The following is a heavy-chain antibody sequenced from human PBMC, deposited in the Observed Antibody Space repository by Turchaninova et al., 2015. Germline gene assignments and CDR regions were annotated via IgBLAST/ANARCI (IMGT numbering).Heavy chain of an antibody. J-gene: IGHJ4*02. V-gene: IGHV1-69*12. CDR3: ARGPDSSDYYYFY. CDR1: GGTFSTSD. CDR2: IIPIFGTA. Sequence: QVQLLQSGAEGKKPGPPVKVSSTASGGTFSTSDISWVRQAPEQGLEWMGGIIPIFGTANYAQKFQGRVTVTADESTSTAYMELSSLRSEDTAVYYCARGPDSSDYYYFYWGQGTLVTVSS. D-gene: IGHD3-22*01.